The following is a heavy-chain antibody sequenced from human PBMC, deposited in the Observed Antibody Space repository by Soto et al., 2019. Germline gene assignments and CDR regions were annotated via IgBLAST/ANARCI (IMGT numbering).Heavy chain of an antibody. D-gene: IGHD2-2*01. J-gene: IGHJ6*02. Sequence: GESLKISCKVSGYSFTSYWIGWLRQMPWKGLEWMWIIYPGDSYTNYSPSFQGHVTISADKSISTAYLQWSSLKASDTAMYYCASTYHIVVVPAARDCYGMDVWGQGTTVTVSS. CDR2: IYPGDSYT. V-gene: IGHV5-51*01. CDR3: ASTYHIVVVPAARDCYGMDV. CDR1: GYSFTSYW.